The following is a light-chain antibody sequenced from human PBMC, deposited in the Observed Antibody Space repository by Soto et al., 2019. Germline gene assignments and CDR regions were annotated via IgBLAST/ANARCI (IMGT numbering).Light chain of an antibody. CDR2: DVT. CDR3: SSFAGGNIYV. V-gene: IGLV2-8*01. Sequence: QSALTQPPSASGSPGQSVTISFTGTSSDVGGYNYVSWHQQHPVKAPKLIIYDVTKRPSGVPDRFSGSKSGYTASLTVSGLQAEDEADYYCSSFAGGNIYVFGTGTKVTVL. J-gene: IGLJ1*01. CDR1: SSDVGGYNY.